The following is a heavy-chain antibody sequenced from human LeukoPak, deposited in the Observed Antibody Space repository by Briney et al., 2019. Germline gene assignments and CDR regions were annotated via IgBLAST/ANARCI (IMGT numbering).Heavy chain of an antibody. D-gene: IGHD3-10*01. CDR2: ISGSGVST. CDR1: GFTFSSYA. CDR3: ARDHLGDSYSDY. J-gene: IGHJ4*02. Sequence: GGSLRLSCATSGFTFSSYAMSWVRQAPGKGLELVSGISGSGVSTYYGDSVKGRFTISRDNSKNTLHLQMNSLRAEDTAVYYCARDHLGDSYSDYWGQGTLVTVSS. V-gene: IGHV3-23*01.